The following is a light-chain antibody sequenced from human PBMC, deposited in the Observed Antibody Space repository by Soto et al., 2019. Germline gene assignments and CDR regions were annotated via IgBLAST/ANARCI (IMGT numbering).Light chain of an antibody. CDR1: QSAGNF. CDR2: YTS. J-gene: IGKJ5*01. CDR3: QQHNKWPIT. Sequence: EIEMTQSPSSLSVSAGERASITCRASQSAGNFLAWYQQKPGKAPRLLIYYTSTRDTGIPSRFSGSGSGTEFTLTISSLQSEDSAAYYCQQHNKWPITFGQGTKLEIK. V-gene: IGKV3D-15*01.